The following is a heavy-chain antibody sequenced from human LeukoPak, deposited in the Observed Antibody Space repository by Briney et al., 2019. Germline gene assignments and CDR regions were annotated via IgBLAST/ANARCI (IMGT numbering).Heavy chain of an antibody. CDR3: ARTWTIYDSSGYRTYYMDV. V-gene: IGHV4-61*02. J-gene: IGHJ6*03. Sequence: SETLSLTCTVSGGSISSGSYYWTWIRQPAGKGLEWIGRIYTSGSTNYNPSLKSQVTISVDTSKNQFSLKLSSVTAADTAVYYCARTWTIYDSSGYRTYYMDVWGKGTTVTISS. CDR2: IYTSGST. CDR1: GGSISSGSYY. D-gene: IGHD3-22*01.